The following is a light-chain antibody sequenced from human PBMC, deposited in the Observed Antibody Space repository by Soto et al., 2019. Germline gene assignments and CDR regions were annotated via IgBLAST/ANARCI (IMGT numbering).Light chain of an antibody. CDR2: GAS. V-gene: IGKV3-20*01. J-gene: IGKJ4*01. Sequence: EIVLTQSPGTLSLSPGERATLSCRASQSVSSSYLAWYQQKPGQAPRLLIYGASNRATGIPDRFSGSGSGTDFTLTISRLEPDDFAVYYCQQYSSSPPTFGGGTKVEIK. CDR3: QQYSSSPPT. CDR1: QSVSSSY.